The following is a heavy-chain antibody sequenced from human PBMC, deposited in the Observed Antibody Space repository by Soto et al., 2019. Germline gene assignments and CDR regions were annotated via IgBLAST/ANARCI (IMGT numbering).Heavy chain of an antibody. Sequence: ASVKVSCKASGYTFTSYGISWVRQAPGQGLEWMGWISAYNGNANYAQKLQGRVTMTTDTSTSTAYMELRSLRSDDTAVYYCAGDPGLLAAAGLFDYWGQGTLVTVSS. CDR1: GYTFTSYG. D-gene: IGHD6-13*01. V-gene: IGHV1-18*01. CDR2: ISAYNGNA. CDR3: AGDPGLLAAAGLFDY. J-gene: IGHJ4*02.